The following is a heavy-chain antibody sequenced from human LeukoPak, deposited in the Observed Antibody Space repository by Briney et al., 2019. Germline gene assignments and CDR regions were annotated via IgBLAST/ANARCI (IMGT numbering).Heavy chain of an antibody. CDR2: IYYSGST. D-gene: IGHD5-18*01. Sequence: SETLSLTCTVSGGSISSGDYYWSWIRQPPGKGLEWIGYIYYSGSTYYNPSLKSRVTISVDTSKNQFSLKLSSVTAADTAEYYCARVVVQLWPNWFDPWGQGTLVTVSS. V-gene: IGHV4-30-4*01. CDR3: ARVVVQLWPNWFDP. J-gene: IGHJ5*02. CDR1: GGSISSGDYY.